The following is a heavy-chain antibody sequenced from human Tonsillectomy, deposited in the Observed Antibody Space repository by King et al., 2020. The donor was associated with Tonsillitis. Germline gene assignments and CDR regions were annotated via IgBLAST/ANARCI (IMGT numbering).Heavy chain of an antibody. Sequence: VQLVEAGGGVVQPGGALRLSCAAAGFTFDDYAMHWVRQGPGKGLEWVSLISGDGTSPYYVESVKGRFTIYRDNSKNSLYLNMNSLRTEDTALYYCAKTSVGYSSAWYSGYYYMDVWGKGTTVTVSS. CDR2: ISGDGTSP. V-gene: IGHV3-43*02. J-gene: IGHJ6*03. CDR3: AKTSVGYSSAWYSGYYYMDV. CDR1: GFTFDDYA. D-gene: IGHD6-13*01.